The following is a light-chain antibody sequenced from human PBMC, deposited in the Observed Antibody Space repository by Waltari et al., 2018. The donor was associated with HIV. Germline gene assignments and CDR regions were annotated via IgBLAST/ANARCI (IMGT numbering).Light chain of an antibody. Sequence: QSALTQPASVSGSPGQSITIPCTGTSSDVGSYNLVSWYQQHPGKVPKLMIYEVSKRPSGVSYRFSGSKSGDTASLTISGLQAEDEADYYCCSYAGSSTLIFGGGTKLTVL. J-gene: IGLJ2*01. V-gene: IGLV2-23*02. CDR2: EVS. CDR1: SSDVGSYNL. CDR3: CSYAGSSTLI.